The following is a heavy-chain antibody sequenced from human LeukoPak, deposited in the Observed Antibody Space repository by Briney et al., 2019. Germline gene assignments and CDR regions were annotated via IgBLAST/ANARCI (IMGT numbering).Heavy chain of an antibody. J-gene: IGHJ4*02. CDR3: ARHASVDGNWPRPLDY. V-gene: IGHV4-39*01. CDR1: GGSISSSNYY. D-gene: IGHD6-19*01. Sequence: SETLSLTCTVSGGSISSSNYYWGWIRQSPGKGLEWIGNIYYSGSTYHKPSLKTRVTISVDTSKNQFSLKLTSVTAADTAVYYCARHASVDGNWPRPLDYWGQGSLVTVSS. CDR2: IYYSGST.